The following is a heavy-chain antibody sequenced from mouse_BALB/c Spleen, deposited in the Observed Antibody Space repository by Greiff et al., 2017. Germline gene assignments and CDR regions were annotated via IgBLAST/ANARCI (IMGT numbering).Heavy chain of an antibody. CDR3: ARRTGFAY. CDR2: ISSGGSYT. Sequence: EVNVVESGGDLVKPGGSLKLSCAASGFTFSSYGMSWVRQTPDKRLEWVATISSGGSYTYYPDSVKGRFTISRDNAKNTLYLQMSSLKSEDTAMYYCARRTGFAYWGQGTLVTVSA. V-gene: IGHV5-6*02. CDR1: GFTFSSYG. J-gene: IGHJ3*01.